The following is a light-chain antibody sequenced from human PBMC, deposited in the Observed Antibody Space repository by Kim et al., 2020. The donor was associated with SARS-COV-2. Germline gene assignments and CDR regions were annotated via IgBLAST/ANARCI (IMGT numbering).Light chain of an antibody. V-gene: IGKV1-33*01. Sequence: SASVGDRVTITCQASQGVSHYLNWYQQKPGKAPTLLMYDVSNLHSGVPSRFSGSGSGTDFSLTITGLQPEDTGTYYCQQYGTLPRTFGQGTKVEI. CDR1: QGVSHY. CDR2: DVS. J-gene: IGKJ1*01. CDR3: QQYGTLPRT.